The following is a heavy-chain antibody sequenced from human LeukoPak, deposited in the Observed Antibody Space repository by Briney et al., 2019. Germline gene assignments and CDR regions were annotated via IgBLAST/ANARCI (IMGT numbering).Heavy chain of an antibody. D-gene: IGHD6-6*01. J-gene: IGHJ4*02. CDR2: ISPYNRDT. Sequence: GASVKVSCKASGYTFTSYAITWVRQAPGQGLEWMGWISPYNRDTNYAQKFQGRVTMTTDTSTGTAYMELGSLGSDDTAVYYCARDATISSSFGYWGRGTLVTVSS. CDR1: GYTFTSYA. CDR3: ARDATISSSFGY. V-gene: IGHV1-18*01.